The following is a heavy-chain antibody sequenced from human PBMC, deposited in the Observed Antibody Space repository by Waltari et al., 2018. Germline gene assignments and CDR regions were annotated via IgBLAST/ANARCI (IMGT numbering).Heavy chain of an antibody. D-gene: IGHD2-15*01. CDR2: ISWHGGSI. J-gene: IGHJ4*02. CDR1: GFAFDDYA. CDR3: ARDMAGGGGTSGWFDY. Sequence: EVRLVESGGVVVQPGGSLRLSCAASGFAFDDYAMHWVRQAPGKGLRCVSRISWHGGSIFYSDSVNGRFTISSDNNRNSLYLQMTSLRTEDTALYYCARDMAGGGGTSGWFDYWGRGTLVAVSS. V-gene: IGHV3-43*01.